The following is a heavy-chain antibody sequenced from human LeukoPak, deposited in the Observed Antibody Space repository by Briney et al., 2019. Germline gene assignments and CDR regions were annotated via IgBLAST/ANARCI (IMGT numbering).Heavy chain of an antibody. CDR3: AGYSGSYYRYYYYMDV. CDR1: GYSISSGYY. V-gene: IGHV4-38-2*01. Sequence: SETLSLTCAVSGYSISSGYYWGWIRQPPGKGLEWIGSIYHSGSTFYNPSLRSRVTISVDTSKNQFSLKLSSVTAADTAVYYCAGYSGSYYRYYYYMDVWGKGTTVTVSS. J-gene: IGHJ6*03. D-gene: IGHD1-26*01. CDR2: IYHSGST.